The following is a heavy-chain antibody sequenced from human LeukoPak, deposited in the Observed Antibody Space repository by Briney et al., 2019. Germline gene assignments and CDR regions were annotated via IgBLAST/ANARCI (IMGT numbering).Heavy chain of an antibody. CDR2: IYYSGST. CDR1: GGSISSYY. CDR3: ARGGYCSSTSCRIQNWFDP. V-gene: IGHV4-59*01. D-gene: IGHD2-2*01. Sequence: SETLSLTCTVSGGSISSYYWSWIRQPPGKGLEWIGYIYYSGSTNYNPSLKSRVTISVDTSKNQFSLKLSSVTAADTAVYHCARGGYCSSTSCRIQNWFDPWGQGTLVTVSS. J-gene: IGHJ5*02.